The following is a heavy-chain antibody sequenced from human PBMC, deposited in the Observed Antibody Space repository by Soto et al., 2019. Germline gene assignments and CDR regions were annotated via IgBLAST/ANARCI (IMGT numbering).Heavy chain of an antibody. J-gene: IGHJ4*01. Sequence: ASVKVSCKASGYTFTDYYMHWVRQAPGQGLEWMGWINPNSGGTNYAQKFQGRVTMTRDTSISTAYMELSRLRSDDTAVYYCARESLLATHPSFDYWGHGTLVTVSS. CDR3: ARESLLATHPSFDY. CDR2: INPNSGGT. CDR1: GYTFTDYY. V-gene: IGHV1-2*02. D-gene: IGHD2-15*01.